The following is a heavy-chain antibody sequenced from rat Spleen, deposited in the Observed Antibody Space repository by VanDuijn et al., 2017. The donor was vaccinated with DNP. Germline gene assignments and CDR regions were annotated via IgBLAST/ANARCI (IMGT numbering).Heavy chain of an antibody. D-gene: IGHD1-2*01. J-gene: IGHJ3*01. CDR1: GFTFNKYW. CDR3: ARHWGGSYTARFAY. V-gene: IGHV5-31*01. CDR2: ITSSGGST. Sequence: EVQLVESGGDLVQPGRSLKLSCVASGFTFNKYWMTWIRQVPGKGLEWVAAITSSGGSTYYPDSVKGRFTISRDNAKSTLSLQMDSLRSEDTATYYCARHWGGSYTARFAYWGQGSLVTVSS.